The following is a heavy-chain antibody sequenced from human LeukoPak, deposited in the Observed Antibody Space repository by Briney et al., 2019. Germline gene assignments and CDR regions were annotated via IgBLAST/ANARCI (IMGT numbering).Heavy chain of an antibody. D-gene: IGHD2-2*01. Sequence: ASVKVSCKASGYTFTGYYMHWVRQAPGQGLEWMGWINPNSGGTNYAQKFQGRVTMTRDTSISTAYMELSRLRSDDTAVYYCARGHPLYCSSTSCYTGLDYWGQGTLSPSPQ. CDR1: GYTFTGYY. V-gene: IGHV1-2*02. CDR2: INPNSGGT. J-gene: IGHJ4*02. CDR3: ARGHPLYCSSTSCYTGLDY.